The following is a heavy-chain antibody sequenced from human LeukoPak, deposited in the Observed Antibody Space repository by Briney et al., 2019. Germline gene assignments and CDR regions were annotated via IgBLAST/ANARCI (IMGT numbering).Heavy chain of an antibody. CDR2: FYYGANT. CDR3: ARSDDLDY. J-gene: IGHJ4*02. Sequence: SETLSLTCSVSGASISTSSFYWGWIRQPPGKGLQWIGSFYYGANTYYTPSPKSRFTISVAASKNQFSLNLRSVTVADTAVYYCARSDDLDYWGQGTLVTVSS. CDR1: GASISTSSFY. D-gene: IGHD1-1*01. V-gene: IGHV4-39*01.